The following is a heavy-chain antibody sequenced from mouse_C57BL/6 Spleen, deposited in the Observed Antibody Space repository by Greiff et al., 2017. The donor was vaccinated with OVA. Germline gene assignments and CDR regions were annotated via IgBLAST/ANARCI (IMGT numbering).Heavy chain of an antibody. CDR1: GFSLTSYG. J-gene: IGHJ4*01. CDR3: ARRPYYDGSSYDYYAMDY. V-gene: IGHV2-2*01. Sequence: QVHVKQSGPGLVQPSQSLSITCTVSGFSLTSYGVHWVRQSPGKGLEWLGVIWSGGSTDYNAAFISRLSISKDNSKSQVFFKMNSLQADDTAIYYCARRPYYDGSSYDYYAMDYWGQGTSVTVSS. CDR2: IWSGGST. D-gene: IGHD1-1*01.